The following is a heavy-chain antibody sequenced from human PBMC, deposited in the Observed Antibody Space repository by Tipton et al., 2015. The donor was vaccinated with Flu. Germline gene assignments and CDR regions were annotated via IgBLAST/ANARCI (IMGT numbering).Heavy chain of an antibody. CDR2: IKQDASEK. J-gene: IGHJ4*02. Sequence: SLRLSCAASGFRFNTFWMNWVRQAPGKGLEWVAIIKQDASEKLYVDSVEGRFTISRDNAKNSLSLQMDSLTGDDTAVYYCAGGSGWLITDWGQGTLVTVSS. D-gene: IGHD6-19*01. CDR1: GFRFNTFW. V-gene: IGHV3-7*01. CDR3: AGGSGWLITD.